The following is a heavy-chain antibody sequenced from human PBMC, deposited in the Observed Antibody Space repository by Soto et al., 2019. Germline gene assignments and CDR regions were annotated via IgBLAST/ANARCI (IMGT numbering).Heavy chain of an antibody. V-gene: IGHV3-23*01. CDR3: AKAGRGRVATICDY. CDR1: GFTFSSYA. J-gene: IGHJ4*02. Sequence: GGSLRLSCAASGFTFSSYAMSWVRQAPGKGLEWVSAISGSGGSTYYADSVKGRFTISRDNSKNTLYLQMNSLRAEDTAVYYCAKAGRGRVATICDYWGQGTLVTVSS. D-gene: IGHD5-12*01. CDR2: ISGSGGST.